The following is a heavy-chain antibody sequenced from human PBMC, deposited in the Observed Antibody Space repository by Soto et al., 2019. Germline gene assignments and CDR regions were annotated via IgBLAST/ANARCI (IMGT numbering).Heavy chain of an antibody. Sequence: SVGSLRLSCRTSGFNFNDYGMHWVRQAPGKGLEWVSSISWNSVSIGYADSVKGRFTISRDNAKNSLYLQMNTLRAEDTALYYCAKDMENGYNPYYYYGMDVWGQGTTVTVSS. J-gene: IGHJ6*02. V-gene: IGHV3-9*01. CDR1: GFNFNDYG. CDR2: ISWNSVSI. CDR3: AKDMENGYNPYYYYGMDV. D-gene: IGHD3-10*01.